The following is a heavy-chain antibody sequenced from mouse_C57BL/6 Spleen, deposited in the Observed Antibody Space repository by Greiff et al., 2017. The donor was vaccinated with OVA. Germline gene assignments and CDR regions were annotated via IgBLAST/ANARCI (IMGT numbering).Heavy chain of an antibody. CDR2: IHPNSGST. V-gene: IGHV1-64*01. J-gene: IGHJ2*01. CDR1: GYTFTSYW. CDR3: ASAYYSPLFDY. Sequence: QVQLQQPGAELVKPGASVKLSCKASGYTFTSYWMHWVKQRPGQGLEWIGMIHPNSGSTNYNEKFKSKATLTVDKSYSTAYMQLSSLTSEDSAVYYCASAYYSPLFDYWGQGTTLTVSA. D-gene: IGHD2-12*01.